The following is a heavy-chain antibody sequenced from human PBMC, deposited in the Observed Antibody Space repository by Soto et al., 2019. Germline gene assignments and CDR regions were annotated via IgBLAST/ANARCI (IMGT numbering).Heavy chain of an antibody. V-gene: IGHV3-43*02. D-gene: IGHD6-13*01. CDR2: ISGDGGST. Sequence: GGSLRLSCAASGFTFDDYAMHWARQAPGKGLEWVSLISGDGGSTYYADSVKGRFTISRDNSKNSLYLQMNSLRTEDTALYYCAKTRGKQQLPRGYFDYWGQGTLVTVSS. CDR1: GFTFDDYA. J-gene: IGHJ4*02. CDR3: AKTRGKQQLPRGYFDY.